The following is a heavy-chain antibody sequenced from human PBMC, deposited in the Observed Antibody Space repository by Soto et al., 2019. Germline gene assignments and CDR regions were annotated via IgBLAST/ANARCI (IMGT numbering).Heavy chain of an antibody. CDR3: ARERGVLSEAFYI. CDR1: GDSVSSNSAA. Sequence: QVQLQQSGPGLVKPSQTLSLTCAISGDSVSSNSAAWNWLRQSPSRGLEWLGRTYYRSKWYNDYAPSVKSQITINPGTSRNQFSLQLNSVTPEDTAVYYCARERGVLSEAFYIWGQGTVVTVSS. D-gene: IGHD3-10*01. J-gene: IGHJ3*02. CDR2: TYYRSKWYN. V-gene: IGHV6-1*01.